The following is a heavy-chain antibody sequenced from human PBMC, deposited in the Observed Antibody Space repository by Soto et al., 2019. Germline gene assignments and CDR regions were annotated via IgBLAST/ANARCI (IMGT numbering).Heavy chain of an antibody. CDR3: ARSLGSGSYRYYYYYGMDV. CDR1: GYTFTSYW. CDR2: IYPEDSET. V-gene: IGHV5-51*01. J-gene: IGHJ6*02. D-gene: IGHD3-10*01. Sequence: GESLKISCKGSGYTFTSYWIVWVRQMPGKGLEWMGIIYPEDSETRYSPSFEGQVTISADKSISTAYLQWSSLKASDTAMYYCARSLGSGSYRYYYYYGMDVWGQGTTVTVSS.